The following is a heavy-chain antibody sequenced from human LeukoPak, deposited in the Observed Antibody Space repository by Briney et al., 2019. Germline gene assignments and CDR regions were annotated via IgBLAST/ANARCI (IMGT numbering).Heavy chain of an antibody. J-gene: IGHJ5*02. Sequence: SETLSLTCAVYGGSFSGYYWSWIRQPPGKGLEWIGEINHSGSTNYNPSPKSRVTISVDTSKNQFSLKLSSVTAADTAVYYCARANFLTLYYDFWSGYYPGSWFDPWGQGTLVTVSS. CDR2: INHSGST. V-gene: IGHV4-34*01. D-gene: IGHD3-3*01. CDR3: ARANFLTLYYDFWSGYYPGSWFDP. CDR1: GGSFSGYY.